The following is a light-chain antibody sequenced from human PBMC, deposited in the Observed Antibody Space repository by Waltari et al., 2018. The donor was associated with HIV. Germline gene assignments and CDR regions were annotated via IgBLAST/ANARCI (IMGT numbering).Light chain of an antibody. CDR2: VDT. J-gene: IGLJ2*01. CDR1: KLRDNY. Sequence: SYELTQPPSVSVSPGQTASITCPGEKLRDNYAYWYQQKPGQSPVLVIYVDTKRPSGIPERFSGSNSGNTATLTISGTQAMDEADYYCQAWDSNTGVFGGGTKLTVL. V-gene: IGLV3-1*01. CDR3: QAWDSNTGV.